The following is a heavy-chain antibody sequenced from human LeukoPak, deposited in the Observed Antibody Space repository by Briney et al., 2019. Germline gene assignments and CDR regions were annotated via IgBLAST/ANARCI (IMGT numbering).Heavy chain of an antibody. J-gene: IGHJ6*02. D-gene: IGHD3-22*01. CDR2: INDYTGNT. V-gene: IGHV4-34*01. CDR3: ARGRIAKIVVVHGFHYGMDV. Sequence: SETLSLTCDVFGGSFTDYFWTWIRQSPGKGLEWIGEINDYTGNTNYNPSLNSRVSISLEKSKNQFSLELRSVTAADTAVYYCARGRIAKIVVVHGFHYGMDVWGQGTTVTVSS. CDR1: GGSFTDYF.